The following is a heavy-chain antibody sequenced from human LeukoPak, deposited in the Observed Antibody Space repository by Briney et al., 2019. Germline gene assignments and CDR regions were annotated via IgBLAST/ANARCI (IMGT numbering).Heavy chain of an antibody. Sequence: GASVKVSCKASGGTFSSYAISWVRQAPGQGLEWMGGIIPIFGTANYAQKFQGRVTITADESTSTAYMELSSLRSEDTAVYYCASTVGHYYDSSGTFDYWGQGTLVTVSS. V-gene: IGHV1-69*13. CDR1: GGTFSSYA. CDR2: IIPIFGTA. D-gene: IGHD3-22*01. CDR3: ASTVGHYYDSSGTFDY. J-gene: IGHJ4*02.